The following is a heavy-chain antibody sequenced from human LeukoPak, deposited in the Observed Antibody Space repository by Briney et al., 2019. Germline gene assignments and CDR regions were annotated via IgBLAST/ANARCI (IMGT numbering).Heavy chain of an antibody. CDR3: ARRAVAGTTDP. J-gene: IGHJ5*02. V-gene: IGHV1-46*01. D-gene: IGHD6-19*01. CDR1: GYTFTSYY. CDR2: INPSGGST. Sequence: GASVKVSCKASGYTFTSYYMHWVRQASGQGLEWMGIINPSGGSTSYAQKFQGRVTMTRDTSTSTVYMELSSLRSEDTAVYYCARRAVAGTTDPWGQGTLVTVSS.